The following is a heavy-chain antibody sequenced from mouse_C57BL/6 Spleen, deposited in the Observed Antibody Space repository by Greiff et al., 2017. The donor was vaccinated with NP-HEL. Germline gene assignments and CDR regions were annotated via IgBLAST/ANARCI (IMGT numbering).Heavy chain of an antibody. CDR3: ARHDYNWGYFDV. V-gene: IGHV5-17*01. J-gene: IGHJ1*03. CDR1: GFTFSDYG. D-gene: IGHD2-4*01. CDR2: ISSGSSTI. Sequence: DVMLVESGGGLVKPGGSLKLSCAASGFTFSDYGMHWVRQAPEKGLEWVAYISSGSSTIYYADTVKGRFTISRDNAKNTLFLQMTSLRSEDTAMYYCARHDYNWGYFDVWGTGTTVTVSS.